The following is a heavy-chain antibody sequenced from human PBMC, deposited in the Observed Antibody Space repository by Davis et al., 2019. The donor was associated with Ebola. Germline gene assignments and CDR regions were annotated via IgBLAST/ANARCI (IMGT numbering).Heavy chain of an antibody. CDR2: IYYSGST. J-gene: IGHJ5*02. V-gene: IGHV4-59*01. CDR1: GGSFSSYY. CDR3: ARVLLRNWFDP. D-gene: IGHD3-10*01. Sequence: GSLRLSCAVYGGSFSSYYWSWIRQPPGKGLEWIGYIYYSGSTNYNPSLKSRVTISVDTSKNQFSLKLSSVTAADTAVYYCARVLLRNWFDPWGQGTLVTVSS.